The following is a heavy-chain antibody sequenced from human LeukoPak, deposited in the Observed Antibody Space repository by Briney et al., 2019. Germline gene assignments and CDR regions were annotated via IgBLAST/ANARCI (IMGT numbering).Heavy chain of an antibody. CDR2: IDTSGST. D-gene: IGHD4-17*01. J-gene: IGHJ2*01. CDR3: ARVTTNWYFDL. V-gene: IGHV4-61*02. Sequence: PSETLSLTCSVSGGSISRGSYYWRWIRQPAGKGLEWIGRIDTSGSTNYNLSLKSRVTISIDTSKNQFSLKLSSVTAADTAVFYCARVTTNWYFDLWGRGTLVTVSS. CDR1: GGSISRGSYY.